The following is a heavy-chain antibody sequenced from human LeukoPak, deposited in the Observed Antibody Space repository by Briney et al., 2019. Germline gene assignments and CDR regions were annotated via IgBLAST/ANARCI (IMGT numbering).Heavy chain of an antibody. CDR2: INPNSGGT. J-gene: IGHJ4*02. CDR1: GYTFTGYY. CDR3: ARDSEFYYDSSGYYLFDY. D-gene: IGHD3-22*01. V-gene: IGHV1-2*02. Sequence: ASVKVSCKASGYTFTGYYMHWVRQAPGQGLEWMGWINPNSGGTNYAQKFQGRVTMTRDTSISTAYMELSRLRSDDTAVYYCARDSEFYYDSSGYYLFDYWGQGTLVTVSS.